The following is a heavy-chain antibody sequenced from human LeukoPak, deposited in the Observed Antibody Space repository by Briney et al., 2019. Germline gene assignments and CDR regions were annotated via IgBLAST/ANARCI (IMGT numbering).Heavy chain of an antibody. CDR2: INPNSGGT. J-gene: IGHJ6*03. Sequence: GASVKVSCKASGGTFSSYAISWVRQAPGQGLEWMGWINPNSGGTNYAQKFQGRVTMTRDTSISTAYMELSRLRSDDTAVYYCARDGGGYSYGSRYYYYYMDVWGKGTTVTISS. V-gene: IGHV1-2*02. D-gene: IGHD5-18*01. CDR1: GGTFSSYA. CDR3: ARDGGGYSYGSRYYYYYMDV.